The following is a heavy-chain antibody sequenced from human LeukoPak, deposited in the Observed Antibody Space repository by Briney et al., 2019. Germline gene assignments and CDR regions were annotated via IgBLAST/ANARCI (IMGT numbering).Heavy chain of an antibody. CDR3: ASGFSSSFSYDKSGSYFDY. V-gene: IGHV1-46*01. Sequence: GASVKVSCKASGYTFTSYYMHWVRQAPGQGLEWMGIINPSGGTTRHAQRFQGRVTMTRDTSISTAYMELSRLRSDDTAVYYCASGFSSSFSYDKSGSYFDYWGQGTLVTVSS. CDR1: GYTFTSYY. J-gene: IGHJ4*02. CDR2: INPSGGTT. D-gene: IGHD3-22*01.